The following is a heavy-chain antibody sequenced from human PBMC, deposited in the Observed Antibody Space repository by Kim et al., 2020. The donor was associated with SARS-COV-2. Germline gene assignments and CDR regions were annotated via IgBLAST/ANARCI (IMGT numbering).Heavy chain of an antibody. CDR2: IYYSGST. CDR3: ASCEPRYCSSTSCYGVMDI. D-gene: IGHD2-2*01. V-gene: IGHV4-39*01. J-gene: IGHJ6*02. Sequence: SETLSPTCTVPGGFISSSSYYWGCIRPPPGKGLEWIGSIYYSGSTYYNLTLKSRVTISVDTSTNQFSLRLSSVTAADTTVYSCASCEPRYCSSTSCYGVMDIWGQGTTVIVSS. CDR1: GGFISSSSYY.